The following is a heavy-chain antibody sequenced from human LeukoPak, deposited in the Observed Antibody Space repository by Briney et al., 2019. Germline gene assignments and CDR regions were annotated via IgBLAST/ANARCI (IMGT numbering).Heavy chain of an antibody. Sequence: GGSLRLSCAASGFTFSSYAMHWVRQAPGKGLEWVAVISYDGSNKYYADSVKGRFTISRDNSKNTLYLQMNSLRAEDTAVYYCAKSGRLRFLEWLPLLFDYWGQGTLVTVSS. CDR2: ISYDGSNK. J-gene: IGHJ4*02. CDR1: GFTFSSYA. V-gene: IGHV3-30-3*02. D-gene: IGHD3-3*01. CDR3: AKSGRLRFLEWLPLLFDY.